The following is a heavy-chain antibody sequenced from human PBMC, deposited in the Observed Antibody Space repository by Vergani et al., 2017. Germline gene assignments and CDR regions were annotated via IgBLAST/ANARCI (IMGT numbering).Heavy chain of an antibody. D-gene: IGHD2/OR15-2a*01. J-gene: IGHJ3*02. CDR1: GFTFSSCS. Sequence: EVQLVESGGGLVQPGGSLRLSCAASGFTFSSCSMNWVRQAPGKGLEWVSYISSSSSTIYYADSVKGRFTISRDNAKNSLYLQMNSLRAEDTAVYYCASFLRDSNFAFDIWGQGTMVTVSS. CDR3: ASFLRDSNFAFDI. CDR2: ISSSSSTI. V-gene: IGHV3-48*01.